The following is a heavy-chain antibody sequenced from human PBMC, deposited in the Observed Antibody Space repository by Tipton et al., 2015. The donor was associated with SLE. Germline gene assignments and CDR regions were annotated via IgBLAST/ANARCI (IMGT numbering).Heavy chain of an antibody. CDR1: GFTFDDYA. CDR2: ISWDGGST. D-gene: IGHD6-19*01. CDR3: AKGGYSTGWYFDY. J-gene: IGHJ4*02. Sequence: SLRLSCAASGFTFDDYAMHWVRQAPGKGLEWVSLISWDGGSTYYADSVKGRFTISRDNSKNSLYLQMNSLRAEDTAVYYCAKGGYSTGWYFDYWGQGTLVTVSS. V-gene: IGHV3-43D*04.